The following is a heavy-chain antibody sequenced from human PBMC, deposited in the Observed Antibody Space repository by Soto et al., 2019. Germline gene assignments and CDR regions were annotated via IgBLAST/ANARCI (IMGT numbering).Heavy chain of an antibody. CDR2: ISGGGDTT. D-gene: IGHD3-10*01. V-gene: IGHV3-23*01. CDR3: AKGRGGSGSLTPRVAF. CDR1: GFTFNNYA. Sequence: EVQLLESGGGLVQPGGSLRLSCAASGFTFNNYAMTWVRQAPGKGLEWVSAISGGGDTTSYADSVKGRFTVSRDGSKNTLYLEMSSLRAEDTALYYCAKGRGGSGSLTPRVAFWGPGTLVTVSS. J-gene: IGHJ4*02.